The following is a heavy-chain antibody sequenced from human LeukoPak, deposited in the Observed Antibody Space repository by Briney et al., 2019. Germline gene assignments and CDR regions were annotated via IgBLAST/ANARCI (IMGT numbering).Heavy chain of an antibody. CDR2: ISSGSSTI. D-gene: IGHD3-22*01. CDR1: GFTFSSYS. Sequence: LSGGSLRLSCAASGFTFSSYSMNWVRQAPGKGLEWISYISSGSSTIYYADSVKGRFTISRDNAKNSLYLQMNSLRAEDTAVYYCARVLHKRNYDSSDYYGYWGQGTLVTVSS. J-gene: IGHJ4*02. V-gene: IGHV3-48*01. CDR3: ARVLHKRNYDSSDYYGY.